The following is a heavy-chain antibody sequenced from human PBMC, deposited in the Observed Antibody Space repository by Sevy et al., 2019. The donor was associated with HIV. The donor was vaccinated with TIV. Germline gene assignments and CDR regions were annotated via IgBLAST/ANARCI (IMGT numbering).Heavy chain of an antibody. D-gene: IGHD5-18*01. CDR2: MKEDGSEK. J-gene: IGHJ4*02. CDR1: GFSFSSYW. CDR3: VREGLGGYSYSLDC. Sequence: GGSLRLSCAASGFSFSSYWMSWVRQAPGKGLVWVATMKEDGSEKYYVDSVEGRFTISRDNAKNSLYLQMNSLRAEDTAVYFCVREGLGGYSYSLDCWGQGALVTVSS. V-gene: IGHV3-7*01.